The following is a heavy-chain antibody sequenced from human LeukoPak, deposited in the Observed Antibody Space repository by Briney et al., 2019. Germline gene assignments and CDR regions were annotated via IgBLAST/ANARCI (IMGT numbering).Heavy chain of an antibody. CDR1: GFTFSSYG. CDR2: IRYDGSNK. D-gene: IGHD2-2*01. J-gene: IGHJ5*02. Sequence: GGSLRLSCAASGFTFSSYGMHWVRQAPGKGLEWVAFIRYDGSNKYYADSVKGRFTISRDNSKNTLYLQMNSLGAEDTAVYYCAKDSLRKHIVVVPAAPPGWFDPWGQGTLVTVSS. V-gene: IGHV3-30*02. CDR3: AKDSLRKHIVVVPAAPPGWFDP.